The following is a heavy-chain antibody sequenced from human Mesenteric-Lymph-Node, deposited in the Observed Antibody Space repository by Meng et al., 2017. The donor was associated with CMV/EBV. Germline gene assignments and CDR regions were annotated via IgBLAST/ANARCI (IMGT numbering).Heavy chain of an antibody. CDR3: AKAFRDGYIRDAFDI. CDR1: GFTLSNYA. V-gene: IGHV3-30-3*01. D-gene: IGHD5-24*01. Sequence: GESLKISCAVSGFTLSNYAMHWVRQAPGKGLEWVAVISYDGSNKYFGDSVKGRFTISRDNSKNTLYLQMNSLRAEDTAVYYCAKAFRDGYIRDAFDIWSQGTMVTVSS. CDR2: ISYDGSNK. J-gene: IGHJ3*02.